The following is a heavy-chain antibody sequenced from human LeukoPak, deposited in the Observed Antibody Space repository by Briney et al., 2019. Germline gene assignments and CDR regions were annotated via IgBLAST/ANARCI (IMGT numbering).Heavy chain of an antibody. CDR3: ARHVHDFWSGYFKPNYYYYGMDV. J-gene: IGHJ6*02. CDR2: IYYSGST. D-gene: IGHD3-3*01. Sequence: SETLSLTCTVSGGSISSSSYYWGWIRQPPGKGLEWIGRIYYSGSTYYNPSLKSRVTISVDTSKNQFSLKLSSVTAADTAVYYCARHVHDFWSGYFKPNYYYYGMDVWGQGTTVTVSS. V-gene: IGHV4-39*01. CDR1: GGSISSSSYY.